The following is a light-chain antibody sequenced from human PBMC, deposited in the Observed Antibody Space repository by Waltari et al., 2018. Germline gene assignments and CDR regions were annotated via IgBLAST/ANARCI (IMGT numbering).Light chain of an antibody. CDR2: DFS. CDR3: SSYTSSDVV. CDR1: SSDVADYDF. V-gene: IGLV2-14*03. Sequence: SALSQPASVSGSPGQSITISCTGTSSDVADYDFLSWYQQYPGEAPTLLMYDFSHRPSGVSNRFSGSKSGNTASLTISGRQVEDEADYYCSSYTSSDVVFGGGTKVTVI. J-gene: IGLJ2*01.